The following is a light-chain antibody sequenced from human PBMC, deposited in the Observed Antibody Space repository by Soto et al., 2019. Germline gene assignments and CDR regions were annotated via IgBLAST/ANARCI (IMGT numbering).Light chain of an antibody. V-gene: IGKV1-5*01. J-gene: IGKJ1*01. CDR2: DAS. CDR1: QSIRYY. CDR3: QQYNSYGT. Sequence: DIRMTQSPAALSASVGDRVTITCRASQSIRYYLAWYQHRPGKAPELLIYDASTLQNGVSSRFSGSGSETEFTLTISSLQPDDFATYYCQQYNSYGTFGQGTKVDIK.